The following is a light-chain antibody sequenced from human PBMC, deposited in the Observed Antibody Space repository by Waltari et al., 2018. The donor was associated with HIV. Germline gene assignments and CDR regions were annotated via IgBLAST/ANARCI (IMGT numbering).Light chain of an antibody. CDR3: QQSYESPFN. CDR2: SAS. V-gene: IGKV1-39*01. J-gene: IGKJ3*01. Sequence: IQVTQSPSSMSAYLGDTVVITCRASQAITTYLNWYQQKANKPPVLLVYSASTLQTGAPSRFRGSGSGRDFTLSISGLQPEDFATYFCQQSYESPFNFGPGTK. CDR1: QAITTY.